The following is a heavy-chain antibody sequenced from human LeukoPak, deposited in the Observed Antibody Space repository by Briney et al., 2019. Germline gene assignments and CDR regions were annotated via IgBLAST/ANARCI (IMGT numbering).Heavy chain of an antibody. V-gene: IGHV5-51*01. D-gene: IGHD2-8*01. CDR1: GYSFTSYW. CDR2: IYPGDSDT. Sequence: GESLKISCKGSGYSFTSYWIGWVRQMPGKGLEWMGIIYPGDSDTRYSPSFQGQVTISADKSISTAYLQWSSLRASDTAMYYCANGNRCTSPNCLGYYYFYMDVWGKGTTVTVSS. J-gene: IGHJ6*03. CDR3: ANGNRCTSPNCLGYYYFYMDV.